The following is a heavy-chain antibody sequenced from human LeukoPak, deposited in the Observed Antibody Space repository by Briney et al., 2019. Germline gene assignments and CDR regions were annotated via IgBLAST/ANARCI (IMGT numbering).Heavy chain of an antibody. CDR1: GYSFTSYW. D-gene: IGHD2-2*01. CDR2: IYPGDSDT. CDR3: ATLYSSTWPIY. V-gene: IGHV5-51*01. J-gene: IGHJ4*01. Sequence: GESLKISCKGSGYSFTSYWIGWVRQMPGKGLEWMGIIYPGDSDTRYSPSFQGQVTTSAEKSISTAYLQWSSLKASDTAMYYCATLYSSTWPIYWGHGTLVTVSS.